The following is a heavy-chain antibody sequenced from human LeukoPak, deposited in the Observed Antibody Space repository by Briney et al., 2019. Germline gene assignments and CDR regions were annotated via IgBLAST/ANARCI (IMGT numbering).Heavy chain of an antibody. CDR3: AREGSYGASDY. D-gene: IGHD5-18*01. J-gene: IGHJ4*02. V-gene: IGHV3-64*01. CDR1: GFSFSSYG. CDR2: INSNGGST. Sequence: PGGSLRLSCAASGFSFSSYGMRWVRQAPGKGLEYVSGINSNGGSTYYANSVKGRFTISRDNSRSTLYLRMGSLRAEDMAVYYCAREGSYGASDYWGQGTMVTVSS.